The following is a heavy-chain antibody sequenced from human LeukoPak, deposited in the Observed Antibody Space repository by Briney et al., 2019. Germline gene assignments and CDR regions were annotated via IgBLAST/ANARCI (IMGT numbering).Heavy chain of an antibody. Sequence: GRSLRLSCAASGFTFSNYAMHWVRQAPGKGLEWVADISHDGGNKYYADSVKGRFTISRDNSKNTLYMQMNSLRAGDTAVYYCATDRGSGNSYNYYGMDVWGQGTTVAVSS. CDR3: ATDRGSGNSYNYYGMDV. J-gene: IGHJ6*02. D-gene: IGHD3-10*01. CDR1: GFTFSNYA. V-gene: IGHV3-30-3*01. CDR2: ISHDGGNK.